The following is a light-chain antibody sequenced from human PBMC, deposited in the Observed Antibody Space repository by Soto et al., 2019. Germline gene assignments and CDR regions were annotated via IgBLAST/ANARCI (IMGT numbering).Light chain of an antibody. CDR1: QSASSY. CDR2: DAS. V-gene: IGKV3-11*01. Sequence: EIVLTQSPATLSLSPGERATLSCRASQSASSYLAWYQQKPGQAPRLLIYDASNRATGIPARFSGSGSGTDFTLTISSLEPEDFPVYYCQQRSNWPWTFGQGTKVEIK. CDR3: QQRSNWPWT. J-gene: IGKJ1*01.